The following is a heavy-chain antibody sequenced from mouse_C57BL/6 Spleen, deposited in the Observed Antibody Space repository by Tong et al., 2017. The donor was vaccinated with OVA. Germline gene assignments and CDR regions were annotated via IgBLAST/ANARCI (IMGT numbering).Heavy chain of an antibody. CDR3: ARRGIYYGNYEAY. Sequence: VQLQESGAELVKPGASVKLSCKASGYTFTEYTIHWVKQRPGQGLEWIGEIDPSDSYTNYNQKFKGKATLTVDKSSSTAYMQLSSLTSEDSAVYYCARRGIYYGNYEAYWGQGTLVTVSA. J-gene: IGHJ3*01. D-gene: IGHD2-1*01. CDR1: GYTFTEYT. CDR2: IDPSDSYT. V-gene: IGHV1-69*02.